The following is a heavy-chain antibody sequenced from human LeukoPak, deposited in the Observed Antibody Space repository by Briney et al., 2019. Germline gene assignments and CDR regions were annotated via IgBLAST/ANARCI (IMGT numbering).Heavy chain of an antibody. J-gene: IGHJ4*02. CDR3: ARDIMARYLDY. CDR1: GFTFSSHA. CDR2: IWYDGSHA. Sequence: GGSLRLSCAASGFTFSSHAMHWVRQAPGKGLEWVAVIWYDGSHAEYAESVKGRFTVSRDNSRNTLYLQLNGLRAEDTAVYYCARDIMARYLDYWGQGAVLTVSS. V-gene: IGHV3-33*08. D-gene: IGHD5-12*01.